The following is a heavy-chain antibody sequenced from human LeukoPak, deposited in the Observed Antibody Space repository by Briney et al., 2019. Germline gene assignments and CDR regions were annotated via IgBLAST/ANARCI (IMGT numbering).Heavy chain of an antibody. J-gene: IGHJ4*02. V-gene: IGHV3-48*03. Sequence: GGSLRLSCAASGFTFSSYEMNWVRQAPGKGLEWVSYISSSGSTIYYADSVKGRFTISRDNAKNSLYLQMNSLRAEDTAVYYCARGAKAGRYGSGSYGIDYWGQGTLVTVSS. CDR2: ISSSGSTI. D-gene: IGHD3-10*01. CDR1: GFTFSSYE. CDR3: ARGAKAGRYGSGSYGIDY.